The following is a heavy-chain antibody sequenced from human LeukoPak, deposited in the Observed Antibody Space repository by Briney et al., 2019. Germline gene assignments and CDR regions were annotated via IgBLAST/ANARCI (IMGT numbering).Heavy chain of an antibody. CDR1: GYTFTGYY. J-gene: IGHJ4*02. CDR3: ARPYYYDSSGYYYVRY. D-gene: IGHD3-22*01. Sequence: ASVKVSCKASGYTFTGYYMHWVRQAPGQGPEWMGWINPKSGGTIYAQNFQGRVTLTRDTSISTAYMELSRLISDDTAVYYCARPYYYDSSGYYYVRYWGQGTLVTVSS. V-gene: IGHV1-2*02. CDR2: INPKSGGT.